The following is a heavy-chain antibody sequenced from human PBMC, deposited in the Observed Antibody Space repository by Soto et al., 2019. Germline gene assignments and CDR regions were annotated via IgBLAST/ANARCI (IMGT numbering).Heavy chain of an antibody. CDR1: GYTFTSYY. Sequence: GASVKVSCKASGYTFTSYYMHWVRQAPGQGLEWMGIINPGGGSTSYAQKFQGRVTMTRDTSTSTVYMELSSLRSEDTAVYYCARGRIRERDYDSSGYLFDYWGQGTLVPVSS. V-gene: IGHV1-46*01. CDR2: INPGGGST. D-gene: IGHD3-22*01. CDR3: ARGRIRERDYDSSGYLFDY. J-gene: IGHJ4*02.